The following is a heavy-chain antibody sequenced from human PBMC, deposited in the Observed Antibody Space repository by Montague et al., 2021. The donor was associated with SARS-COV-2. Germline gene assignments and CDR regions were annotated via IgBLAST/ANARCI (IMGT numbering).Heavy chain of an antibody. V-gene: IGHV6-1*01. CDR1: GDSVSSNSAA. J-gene: IGHJ6*02. Sequence: CAISGDSVSSNSAAWNWIRQSPSRGLEWLGRTYYRSKWYNDYAVSVKSRITINPDTSKNQFSLQLNSVTPEDTAVYYCASGRMVPYSSSWTTLHYYYGMDVWGQGTTVTVPS. D-gene: IGHD6-13*01. CDR2: TYYRSKWYN. CDR3: ASGRMVPYSSSWTTLHYYYGMDV.